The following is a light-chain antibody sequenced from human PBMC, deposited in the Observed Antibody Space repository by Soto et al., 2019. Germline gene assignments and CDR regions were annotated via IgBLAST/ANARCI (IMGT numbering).Light chain of an antibody. Sequence: ESVLTQSPGTLSLSPGERATLSCRASQSIRSHYLAWYQQKPGQAPRLLISGAHNRAPGIPDRFSGSESGTDFTLRISRLEPEDFAVYYCQQYGSSVTFGQGTKVDI. CDR1: QSIRSHY. J-gene: IGKJ1*01. CDR3: QQYGSSVT. CDR2: GAH. V-gene: IGKV3-20*01.